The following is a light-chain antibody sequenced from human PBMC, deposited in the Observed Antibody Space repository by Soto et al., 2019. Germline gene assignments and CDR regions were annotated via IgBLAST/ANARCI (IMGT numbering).Light chain of an antibody. CDR2: ATS. Sequence: EILMTQSPATLSVSPGDSATLSCRASRSVDTDLAWYQQKPGQAPRLLVFATSARATGVPDRFRGSRSGTDFALTISILQPEDSATYYCHQYYNRPPWTFGQGTKGEI. CDR1: RSVDTD. CDR3: HQYYNRPPWT. J-gene: IGKJ1*01. V-gene: IGKV3-15*01.